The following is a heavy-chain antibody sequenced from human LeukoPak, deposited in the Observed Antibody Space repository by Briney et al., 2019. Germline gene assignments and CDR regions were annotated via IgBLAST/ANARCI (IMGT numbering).Heavy chain of an antibody. J-gene: IGHJ4*02. CDR2: SHYSGST. D-gene: IGHD3-22*01. Sequence: SETLSLTCTVSGVSITNYYWSWVRQPPGKGLEWVGYSHYSGSTNYNPSLKSRVTISVDTSKNQFSLKLSSVTAADTAVYYCARDYYDSSGYYRHPYYFDYWGQGTLVTVSS. V-gene: IGHV4-59*12. CDR3: ARDYYDSSGYYRHPYYFDY. CDR1: GVSITNYY.